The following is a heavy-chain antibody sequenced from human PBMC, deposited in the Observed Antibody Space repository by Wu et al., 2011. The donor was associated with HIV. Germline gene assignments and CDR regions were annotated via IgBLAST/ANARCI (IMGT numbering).Heavy chain of an antibody. CDR2: ISPYNGNT. V-gene: IGHV1-18*01. CDR3: ARDISDYYSSGSTPYFDY. D-gene: IGHD3-10*01. Sequence: QVQLVQSGAEVKKPGASVKVSCKASGYTFISYGISWVRQAPGQGLEWMGWISPYNGNTNFAQNLQGRVTMTTDTSTSTAYMELRNLRSDDTAVYFCARDISDYYSSGSTPYFDYWGQGTLVTVSS. J-gene: IGHJ4*02. CDR1: GYTFISYG.